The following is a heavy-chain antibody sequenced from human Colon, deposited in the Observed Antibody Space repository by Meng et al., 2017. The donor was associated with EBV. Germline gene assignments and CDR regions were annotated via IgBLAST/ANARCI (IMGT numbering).Heavy chain of an antibody. J-gene: IGHJ4*02. CDR3: ARGNGWRFDY. D-gene: IGHD6-19*01. CDR1: GYTFTSSS. V-gene: IGHV7-4-1*01. CDR2: ININTGNP. Sequence: VQRVGSGSELKKPWDSVKVSCQAAGYTFTSSSMNWVPHAPGQGLEWMGWININTGNPTYAQGFTGRFVFSLDTSVSTAYLQIDSLKADDTAVYYCARGNGWRFDYWGQGTLVTVSS.